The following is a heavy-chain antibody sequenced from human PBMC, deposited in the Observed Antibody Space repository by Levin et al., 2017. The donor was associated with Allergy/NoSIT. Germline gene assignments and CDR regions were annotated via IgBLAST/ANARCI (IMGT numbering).Heavy chain of an antibody. D-gene: IGHD1-20*01. CDR2: IDWDDDK. CDR3: ARMFYKRNDRPAEYCQD. CDR1: GFSITSAGVC. V-gene: IGHV2-70*11. Sequence: ESGPTLVKPTQAVALTCSFSGFSITSAGVCVSWIRQAPGKALEWLSRIDWDDDKYYSATLRNRLTISKDTSRNQIVLTMVNMDPVDTATYYCARMFYKRNDRPAEYCQDWGQGTLVTVSS. J-gene: IGHJ1*01.